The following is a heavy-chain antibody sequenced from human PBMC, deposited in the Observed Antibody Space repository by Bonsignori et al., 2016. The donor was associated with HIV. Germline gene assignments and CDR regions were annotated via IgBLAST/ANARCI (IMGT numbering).Heavy chain of an antibody. CDR3: ARDALDSSGYTYYYYYYYMDV. CDR1: GGSISSSSYY. J-gene: IGHJ6*03. CDR2: IYYSGST. Sequence: SETLSLTCTVSGGSISSSSYYWGWIRQPPGKGLEWIGSIYYSGSTYYNPSLKSRVTISVDTSKNQFSLKLSSVTAADTAVYYCARDALDSSGYTYYYYYYYMDVWGQRDHGHRLL. D-gene: IGHD3-22*01. V-gene: IGHV4-39*07.